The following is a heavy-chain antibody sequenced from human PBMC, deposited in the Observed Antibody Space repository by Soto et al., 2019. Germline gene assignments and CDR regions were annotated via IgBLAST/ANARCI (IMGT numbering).Heavy chain of an antibody. CDR1: GFTFSSYS. Sequence: GGSLRLSCAASGFTFSSYSMNWVRQAPGKGLEWVSYISSSSSTIYYADSVKGRFTISRDNAKNSLYLQMNSLRDEDAAAYYCAGGDYYDSSGYYPRYYFDYWGQGTLVTVSS. CDR3: AGGDYYDSSGYYPRYYFDY. V-gene: IGHV3-48*02. D-gene: IGHD3-22*01. J-gene: IGHJ4*02. CDR2: ISSSSSTI.